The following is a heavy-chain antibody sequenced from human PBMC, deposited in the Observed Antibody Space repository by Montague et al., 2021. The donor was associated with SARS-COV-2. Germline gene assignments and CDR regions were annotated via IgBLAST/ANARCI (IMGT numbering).Heavy chain of an antibody. V-gene: IGHV4-34*01. CDR1: GASSSNYY. J-gene: IGHJ4*02. D-gene: IGHD5-12*01. CDR3: ASAPRYSFGFWAY. CDR2: INNSGYT. Sequence: SETLSLTCAVYGASSSNYYWSWIRQSPGKGREWVGEINNSGYTDYNPSLESRLTISLDSSKKQFSLKMTSVTAADTAIYYCASAPRYSFGFWAYWGQGTLVSVSS.